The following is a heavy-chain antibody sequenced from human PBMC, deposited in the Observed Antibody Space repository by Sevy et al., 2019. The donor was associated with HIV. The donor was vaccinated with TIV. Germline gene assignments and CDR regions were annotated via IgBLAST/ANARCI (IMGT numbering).Heavy chain of an antibody. J-gene: IGHJ4*02. Sequence: GGSLRLSCAASGFTFSNYSMNWVRQAPGKGLEWVSYISSSSSTIYNADSVKGRFTISRDNAKNSLYLQMNSLRAEDTAVYYCARANRGYSPDYWGQGTLVTVSS. V-gene: IGHV3-48*01. CDR3: ARANRGYSPDY. D-gene: IGHD5-18*01. CDR2: ISSSSSTI. CDR1: GFTFSNYS.